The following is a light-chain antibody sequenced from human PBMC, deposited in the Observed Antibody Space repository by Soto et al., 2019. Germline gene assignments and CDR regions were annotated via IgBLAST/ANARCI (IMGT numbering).Light chain of an antibody. V-gene: IGLV2-14*01. CDR1: SSDVGGYNY. Sequence: QSALTQPASASGSPGQSITISCTGTSSDVGGYNYVSWYQQHPRKAPKLMIYEVSNRPSGVSNRFSGSKSGNTASLTISGLQAEDEADYYCSSYTSSSTPFVFGTGTKVTVL. J-gene: IGLJ1*01. CDR2: EVS. CDR3: SSYTSSSTPFV.